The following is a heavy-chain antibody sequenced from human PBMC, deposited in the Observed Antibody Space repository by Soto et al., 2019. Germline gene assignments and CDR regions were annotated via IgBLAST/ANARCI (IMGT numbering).Heavy chain of an antibody. CDR1: GGSISSGDYY. D-gene: IGHD3-3*01. CDR2: IYYSGST. Sequence: SETLSLTCTVSGGSISSGDYYWSWIRQPPGKGLEWIGNIYYSGSTYYNPSLKSRVTISLDTSKNQFSLKLRSVTAADTAVYYCASFGVASMNWFDPWGQGTLVTVSS. V-gene: IGHV4-30-4*01. J-gene: IGHJ5*02. CDR3: ASFGVASMNWFDP.